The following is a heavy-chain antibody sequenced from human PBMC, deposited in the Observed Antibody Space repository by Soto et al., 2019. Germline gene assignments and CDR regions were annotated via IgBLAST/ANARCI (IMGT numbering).Heavy chain of an antibody. V-gene: IGHV4-59*08. CDR3: ARTGITVPGIGLTFWYFDL. D-gene: IGHD6-19*01. CDR1: GGSISSYY. Sequence: SETLSLTCTVSGGSISSYYWSWIRQPPGKGLEWIGYIYYNGSTNYNPSLKSRVTISVDTSKNQFSLQLTSVTAADTAVYYCARTGITVPGIGLTFWYFDLRGRGTLVTGSS. J-gene: IGHJ2*01. CDR2: IYYNGST.